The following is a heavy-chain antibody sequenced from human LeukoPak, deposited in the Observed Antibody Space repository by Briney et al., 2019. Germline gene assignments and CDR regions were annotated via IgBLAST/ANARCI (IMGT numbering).Heavy chain of an antibody. Sequence: GGSLRLSCAASGFTFSSYAMSWVRQAPGKGLEWVSATSGSGASTYYADSVKGRFTISRDNSKYTVYLQMNSLRVEDTAVYYCAKDRERGYDIVLDYWGQGTPVTVSS. D-gene: IGHD5-12*01. CDR1: GFTFSSYA. CDR3: AKDRERGYDIVLDY. CDR2: TSGSGAST. V-gene: IGHV3-23*01. J-gene: IGHJ4*02.